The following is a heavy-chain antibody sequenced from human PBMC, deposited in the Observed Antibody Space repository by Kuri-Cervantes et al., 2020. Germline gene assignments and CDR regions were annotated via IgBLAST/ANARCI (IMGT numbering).Heavy chain of an antibody. CDR3: AKGGLRYFDL. J-gene: IGHJ2*01. Sequence: LSLTCAASRFTFSDYYRSWVRQAPGKGLEWVSTVTGSGGRTFYADSVKGRFSISRDNSKNMLYVQMDSLRGDDTAVYYCAKGGLRYFDLWGRGTLVTVSS. V-gene: IGHV3-23*01. CDR2: VTGSGGRT. D-gene: IGHD4-17*01. CDR1: RFTFSDYY.